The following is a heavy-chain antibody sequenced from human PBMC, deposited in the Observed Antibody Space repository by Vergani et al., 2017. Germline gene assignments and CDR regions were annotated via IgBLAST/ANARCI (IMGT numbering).Heavy chain of an antibody. CDR1: GYTFNDYY. D-gene: IGHD3-10*01. J-gene: IGHJ5*02. V-gene: IGHV1-2*02. Sequence: QVQLVQSGAEVRKPGASVKVSCRTSGYTFNDYYIHWIRKAPGQGLQWMGWISPSTGDTNYAQNFQGRVTMTRDKSITTAYMEVLRLRSDDAAVYYCARSSWGITMVRGETWGQGTLVTVSS. CDR2: ISPSTGDT. CDR3: ARSSWGITMVRGET.